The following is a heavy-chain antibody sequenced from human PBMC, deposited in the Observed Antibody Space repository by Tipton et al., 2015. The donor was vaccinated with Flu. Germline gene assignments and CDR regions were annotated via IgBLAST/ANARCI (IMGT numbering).Heavy chain of an antibody. J-gene: IGHJ4*02. V-gene: IGHV1-18*01. CDR2: ISPFNADT. Sequence: QSGAEVKKPGASVKVSCKASGYTFPSYGISWVRQAPGLGLEWVGWISPFNADTKYAQKFQGRVTMTRDTSTSTVYMELSSLRSEDTAVYFCARNVGSGFDYWGQGSLVTVSS. CDR3: ARNVGSGFDY. D-gene: IGHD3-10*01. CDR1: GYTFPSYG.